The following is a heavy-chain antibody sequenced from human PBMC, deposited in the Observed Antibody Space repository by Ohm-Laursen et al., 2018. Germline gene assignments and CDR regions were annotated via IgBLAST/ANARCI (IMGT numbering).Heavy chain of an antibody. CDR2: INQDGSEK. Sequence: GSLRLSCTASGFTFSNFWMSWVRQAPGKGLEWVAHINQDGSEKNYGDSVKGRFTISRDNAKNSLYLQMNSLRVEDTAVFYCARGHYDMNLWGQGTTVTVSS. CDR1: GFTFSNFW. V-gene: IGHV3-7*01. J-gene: IGHJ6*02. CDR3: ARGHYDMNL.